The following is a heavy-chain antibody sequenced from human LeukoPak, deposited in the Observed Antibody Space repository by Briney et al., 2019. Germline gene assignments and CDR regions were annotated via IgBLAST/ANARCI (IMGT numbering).Heavy chain of an antibody. CDR3: ARAEVAAAVSDY. Sequence: PSETLSLTCTVSGGSISGSYYWSWIRQPPGKGLEWIGYIYYSGSTNYNPSLKSRVTISVDTSKNQFSLKLSSVTAADTAVYYCARAEVAAAVSDYWGQGTLVTVSS. D-gene: IGHD6-13*01. CDR1: GGSISGSYY. V-gene: IGHV4-59*01. J-gene: IGHJ4*02. CDR2: IYYSGST.